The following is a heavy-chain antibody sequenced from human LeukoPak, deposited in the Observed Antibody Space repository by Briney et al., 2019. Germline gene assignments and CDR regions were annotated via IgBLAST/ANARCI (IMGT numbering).Heavy chain of an antibody. CDR3: ARLDGERPDY. D-gene: IGHD4-17*01. J-gene: IGHJ4*02. V-gene: IGHV4-39*07. Sequence: SETLSLTCTVSGGSISSSSYYWGWIRQPPGKGLEWIGSIYYSGSTYYNPSLKSRVTISVDTSKNQFSLKLSSVTAADTAVYYCARLDGERPDYWGQGTLVTVSS. CDR1: GGSISSSSYY. CDR2: IYYSGST.